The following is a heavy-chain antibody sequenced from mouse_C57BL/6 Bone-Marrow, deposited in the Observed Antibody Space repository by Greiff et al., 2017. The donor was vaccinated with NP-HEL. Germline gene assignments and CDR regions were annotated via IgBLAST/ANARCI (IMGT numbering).Heavy chain of an antibody. CDR3: ARQEGLGY. V-gene: IGHV5-9*01. CDR2: ISGGGGNT. Sequence: DVQLVESGGGLVKPGGSLKLSCAASGFTFSSYTMSWVRQTPEKRLEWVATISGGGGNTYYPDSVKGRFTISRDNAKNTLYLQMSSLRSEDTALYYCARQEGLGYWGQGTLVTVSA. D-gene: IGHD3-3*01. CDR1: GFTFSSYT. J-gene: IGHJ3*01.